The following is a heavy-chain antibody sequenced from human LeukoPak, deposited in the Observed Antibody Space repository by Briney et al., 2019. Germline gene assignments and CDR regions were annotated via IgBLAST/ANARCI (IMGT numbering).Heavy chain of an antibody. V-gene: IGHV4-4*07. Sequence: SETLSLTCTVSGGSISSYYWSWIRQPAGKGLEWIGRIYTSGSTNYNPSLKSRVTMSVDTSKNQLSLKLSSVTAADTAVYYCARQYSSGWSAYFDYWGQGTLVTVSS. CDR1: GGSISSYY. J-gene: IGHJ4*02. D-gene: IGHD6-19*01. CDR3: ARQYSSGWSAYFDY. CDR2: IYTSGST.